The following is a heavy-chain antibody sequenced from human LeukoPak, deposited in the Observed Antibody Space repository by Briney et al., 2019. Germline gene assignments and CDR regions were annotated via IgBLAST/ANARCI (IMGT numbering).Heavy chain of an antibody. D-gene: IGHD3-16*01. CDR3: ARDYNVWGSKAHFDY. J-gene: IGHJ4*02. CDR1: GFTFSSYA. V-gene: IGHV3-30*04. CDR2: ISYDGSSK. Sequence: GGSLRLSCAASGFTFSSYAMHWVRQAPGKGLEWVAVISYDGSSKYYADSVKGRFTISRDNSKNTLYLQMNSLRAEDTAVYYCARDYNVWGSKAHFDYWGQGTLVTVSS.